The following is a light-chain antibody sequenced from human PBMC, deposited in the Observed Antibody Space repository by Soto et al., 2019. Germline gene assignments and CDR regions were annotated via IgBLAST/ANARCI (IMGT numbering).Light chain of an antibody. Sequence: DIQMTQSPSSLSASVGDRVTITCRASQSISSYLNWYQQKPGKAPKLLIYAASSLQIGVPSRFSGSGSVTDFILTISSLQPEDFATYYCQQSYSTPTFGQVTKLEIK. CDR2: AAS. CDR3: QQSYSTPT. J-gene: IGKJ2*01. V-gene: IGKV1-39*01. CDR1: QSISSY.